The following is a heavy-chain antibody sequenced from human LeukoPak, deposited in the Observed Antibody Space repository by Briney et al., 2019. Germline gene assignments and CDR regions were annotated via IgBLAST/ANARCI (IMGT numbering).Heavy chain of an antibody. D-gene: IGHD3-9*01. CDR1: GGSLSGAY. CDR3: ARGPVRLARPYDY. V-gene: IGHV4-34*01. Sequence: SETLSLTCTVQGGSLSGAYWTWIRQPPGKGLEWIGEINHTGSTNYNPSFKSRVTMSADAPKNQFSLNLTSVTAADTALYYCARGPVRLARPYDYWGQGTLVTVSS. CDR2: INHTGST. J-gene: IGHJ4*02.